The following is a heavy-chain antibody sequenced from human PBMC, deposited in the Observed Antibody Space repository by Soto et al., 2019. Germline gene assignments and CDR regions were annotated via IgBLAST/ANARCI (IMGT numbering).Heavy chain of an antibody. J-gene: IGHJ6*02. D-gene: IGHD6-6*01. Sequence: SETLSLTCTVSGGSVSSGSYYWSCIRQPPGKGLEWIGYIYYSGSTNYNPSLKSRVTISVDTSKNQFSLKLSSVTAADTAVYYCARDGLGWGYSSSDSGMDVWGQGTTVTVSS. CDR1: GGSVSSGSYY. CDR3: ARDGLGWGYSSSDSGMDV. V-gene: IGHV4-61*01. CDR2: IYYSGST.